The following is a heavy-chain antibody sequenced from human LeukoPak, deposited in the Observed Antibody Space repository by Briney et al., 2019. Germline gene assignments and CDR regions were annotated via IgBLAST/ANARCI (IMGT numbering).Heavy chain of an antibody. CDR2: ISTTGENT. D-gene: IGHD6-13*01. J-gene: IGHJ4*02. CDR1: GFTFSSFA. Sequence: GGSLRLSCAASGFTFSSFAMSWVRQAPGKGLEWVSAISTTGENTYYADSVKGRFTISRDNSKNTLYLQMNSLRAEDTAFYYCASPYSSRWYELCYWGQGTLVTVSS. V-gene: IGHV3-23*01. CDR3: ASPYSSRWYELCY.